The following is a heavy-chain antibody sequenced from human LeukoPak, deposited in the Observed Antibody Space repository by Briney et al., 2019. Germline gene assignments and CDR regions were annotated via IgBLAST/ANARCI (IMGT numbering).Heavy chain of an antibody. D-gene: IGHD6-6*01. CDR1: GGSFSGYY. J-gene: IGHJ6*02. CDR3: AGAKARATYYYYYYGMDV. CDR2: INHSGST. Sequence: SETLSLTCAVYGGSFSGYYWSWIRQPPGKGLEWIWEINHSGSTNYNPSLKSRVTISVDTSKNQFSLKLSSVTAADTAVYYCAGAKARATYYYYYYGMDVWGQGTTVTVSS. V-gene: IGHV4-34*01.